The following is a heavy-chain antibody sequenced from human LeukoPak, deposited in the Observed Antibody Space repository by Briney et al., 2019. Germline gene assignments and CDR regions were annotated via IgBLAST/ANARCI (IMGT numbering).Heavy chain of an antibody. CDR3: ARRRHCSGGSCYWALGDNWFDP. Sequence: ASVKVSCKASGGTFSSYTISWVRQATGQGLEWMGWMNPNSGNTGYAQKFQGRVTMTRNTSISTAYMELSSLRSEDTAVYYCARRRHCSGGSCYWALGDNWFDPWGQGTLVTVSS. CDR2: MNPNSGNT. J-gene: IGHJ5*02. V-gene: IGHV1-8*02. D-gene: IGHD2-15*01. CDR1: GGTFSSYT.